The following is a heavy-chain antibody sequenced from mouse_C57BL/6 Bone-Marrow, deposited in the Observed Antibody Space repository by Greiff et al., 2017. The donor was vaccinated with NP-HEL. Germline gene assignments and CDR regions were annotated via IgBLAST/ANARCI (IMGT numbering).Heavy chain of an antibody. CDR2: IDPSDSYT. V-gene: IGHV1-59*01. Sequence: VQLQQPGAELVRPGTSVKLSCKASGYTFTSYWMPWVKQRPGQGLEWIGVIDPSDSYTNYNQKFKGKATLTVDTSSSTAYMQLSSLTSEDSAVYYCAIYYGSSYWYFDVWGTGTTVTVSS. CDR3: AIYYGSSYWYFDV. J-gene: IGHJ1*03. D-gene: IGHD1-1*01. CDR1: GYTFTSYW.